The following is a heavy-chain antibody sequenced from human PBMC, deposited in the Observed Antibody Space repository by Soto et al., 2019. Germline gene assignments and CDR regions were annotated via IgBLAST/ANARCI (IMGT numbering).Heavy chain of an antibody. Sequence: GSLRLSCAASGFTFSNYDMHWVRQATGKGLEWVSTISTAGDTYYPGSVKGRFTISRENAKNSLYLQMNSLRVGDTAVYYCARGARGSGWYYFDYWGQGA. CDR1: GFTFSNYD. CDR2: ISTAGDT. J-gene: IGHJ4*02. V-gene: IGHV3-13*04. CDR3: ARGARGSGWYYFDY. D-gene: IGHD6-19*01.